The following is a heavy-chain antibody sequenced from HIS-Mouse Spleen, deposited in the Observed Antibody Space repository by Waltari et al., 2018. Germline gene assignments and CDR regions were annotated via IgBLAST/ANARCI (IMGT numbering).Heavy chain of an antibody. V-gene: IGHV4-39*07. CDR1: GGSISSSSYY. D-gene: IGHD3-10*01. CDR2: IYYSGRT. Sequence: QLQLQESGPGLVKPSETLSLSCTVSGGSISSSSYYWGWIRQPPGKGPEWIGSIYYSGRTYYNPSLKSRVTISVDTSKNQFSLKLSSVTAADTAVYYCARGRRYYGSGSYGSFDYWGQGTLVTVSS. J-gene: IGHJ4*02. CDR3: ARGRRYYGSGSYGSFDY.